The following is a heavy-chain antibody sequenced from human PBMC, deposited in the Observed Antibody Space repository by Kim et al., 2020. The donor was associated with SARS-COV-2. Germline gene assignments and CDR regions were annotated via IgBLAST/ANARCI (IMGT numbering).Heavy chain of an antibody. D-gene: IGHD2-2*01. V-gene: IGHV1-3*01. Sequence: ASVKVSCKASGFTFSGYAIHWVRQAPGQRPEWMGWINVGYGNTKYSQNFQGRVTFTRDTSATTAYMELSSLRSEDTAVYYCVSCPRDGVGPAAIAVLDYWGQGTQVTVSS. J-gene: IGHJ4*02. CDR3: VSCPRDGVGPAAIAVLDY. CDR1: GFTFSGYA. CDR2: INVGYGNT.